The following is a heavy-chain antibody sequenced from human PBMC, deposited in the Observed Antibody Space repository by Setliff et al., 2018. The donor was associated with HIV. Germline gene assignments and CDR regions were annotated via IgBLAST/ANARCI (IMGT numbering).Heavy chain of an antibody. CDR2: IYTSGST. D-gene: IGHD7-27*01. J-gene: IGHJ6*03. CDR3: ARGLTRGGYYYYFYMDV. Sequence: SETLSLTCTVSGDSISTYYWSWIRQPPGKGLEWIGYIYTSGSTNYNPPLKSRVTISKDTSKNHFSLKLTSVTAADTAVYYCARGLTRGGYYYYFYMDVWGKGTTVTVSS. V-gene: IGHV4-4*08. CDR1: GDSISTYY.